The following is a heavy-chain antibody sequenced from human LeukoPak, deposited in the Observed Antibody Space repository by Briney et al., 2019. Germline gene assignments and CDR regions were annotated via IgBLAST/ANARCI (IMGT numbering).Heavy chain of an antibody. Sequence: GASVKVSCKASGYTFTSYYMHWVRQAPGQGLEWMGIINPSGGSTSYARKFQGRVTMTRDMSTSTVYMELSSLRSEDTAVYYCARGPDYSNYVGYYYYYMDVWGKGTTVTVSS. V-gene: IGHV1-46*01. CDR1: GYTFTSYY. J-gene: IGHJ6*03. CDR2: INPSGGST. D-gene: IGHD4-11*01. CDR3: ARGPDYSNYVGYYYYYMDV.